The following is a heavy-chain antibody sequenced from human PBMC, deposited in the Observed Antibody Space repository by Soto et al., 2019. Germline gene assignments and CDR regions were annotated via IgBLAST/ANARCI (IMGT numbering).Heavy chain of an antibody. CDR2: INSDGSST. CDR1: GFTLSSYW. J-gene: IGHJ3*02. D-gene: IGHD4-4*01. V-gene: IGHV3-74*01. Sequence: GGSLRLSCAASGFTLSSYWMHWVRQAPGKGLVWVSRINSDGSSTSYADSVKGRFTISRDNAKNTLYLQMNSLRAEDTAVYYCAISLTVTTTPGACDSWGQGTRFTVAS. CDR3: AISLTVTTTPGACDS.